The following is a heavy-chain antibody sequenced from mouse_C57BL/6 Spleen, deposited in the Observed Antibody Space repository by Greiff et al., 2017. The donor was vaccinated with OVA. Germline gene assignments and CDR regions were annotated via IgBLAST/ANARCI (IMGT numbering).Heavy chain of an antibody. CDR2: IYPRSGTT. CDR3: ARSSPYYGSSEAMDY. V-gene: IGHV1-81*01. CDR1: GYTFTSYG. Sequence: QVQLQQSGAELARPGASVKLSCKASGYTFTSYGISWVKQRTGQGLEWIGEIYPRSGTTYYNETFKGKATLTADKSSSTAYMELRSLTSEDSAVYFCARSSPYYGSSEAMDYWGQGTSVTVSS. D-gene: IGHD1-1*01. J-gene: IGHJ4*01.